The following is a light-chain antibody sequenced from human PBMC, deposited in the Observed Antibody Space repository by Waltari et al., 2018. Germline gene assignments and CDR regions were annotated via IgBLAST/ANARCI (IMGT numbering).Light chain of an antibody. CDR2: SAS. Sequence: EIVMTQSPVTLSVSPGERATLSCRASQSVSSNLAWYQQKPGRAPRLLIHSASTRATGIAARYSCSGSGTEFTLTVSSLQSEDFAVYYCQQYNNWPLTFGGGTKVEIK. V-gene: IGKV3-15*01. CDR3: QQYNNWPLT. CDR1: QSVSSN. J-gene: IGKJ4*01.